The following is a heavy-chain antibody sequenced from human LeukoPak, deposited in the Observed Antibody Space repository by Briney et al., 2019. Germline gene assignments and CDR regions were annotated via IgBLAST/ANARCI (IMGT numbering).Heavy chain of an antibody. CDR2: IYPGDSET. J-gene: IGHJ5*02. CDR1: GYRFSDYW. Sequence: GESLKISCKGSGYRFSDYWIGWVRKLPGKGLEWMGIIYPGDSETRYSPSFQGQVTISADKSISTAYLQWSSLRASDAAMYYCARLREFTRYGYNCFDPWGQGTLVTVSS. V-gene: IGHV5-51*01. CDR3: ARLREFTRYGYNCFDP. D-gene: IGHD5-18*01.